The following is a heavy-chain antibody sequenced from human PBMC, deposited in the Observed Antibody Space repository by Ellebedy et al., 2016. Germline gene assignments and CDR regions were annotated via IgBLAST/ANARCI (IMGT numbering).Heavy chain of an antibody. J-gene: IGHJ4*02. V-gene: IGHV3-23*01. D-gene: IGHD5-24*01. CDR2: ISGPAGSS. CDR1: GVAFASYA. CDR3: ASHRDGYNPFDY. Sequence: GGSLRLSXAASGVAFASYAMNWVRQSPGRGLEWVSSISGPAGSSNYADSVKGRFTISRDNSKNTLYLEMSSLRAEDTAVYYCASHRDGYNPFDYWGQGTLVTVSS.